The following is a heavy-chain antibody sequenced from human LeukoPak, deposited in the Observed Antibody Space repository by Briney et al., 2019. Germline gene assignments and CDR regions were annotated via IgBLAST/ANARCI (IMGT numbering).Heavy chain of an antibody. Sequence: GGSLRLSCAASGFTFSSYAMHWVRQAPGKGLEWVAVISYDGSNKYYADSVKGRFTISRDNSKNTLYLQMNSLRAEDTAVYYCAKDRGWTLGIVYWGQGTLVTVSS. V-gene: IGHV3-30-3*01. D-gene: IGHD7-27*01. CDR1: GFTFSSYA. J-gene: IGHJ4*02. CDR3: AKDRGWTLGIVY. CDR2: ISYDGSNK.